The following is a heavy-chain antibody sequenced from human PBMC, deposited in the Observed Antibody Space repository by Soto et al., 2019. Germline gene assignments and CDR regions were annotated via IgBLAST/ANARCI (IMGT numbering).Heavy chain of an antibody. V-gene: IGHV3-48*03. CDR2: ISTSGYST. D-gene: IGHD6-19*01. Sequence: GGSLRLSCAASGFTFSSYEMNWVRRAPGKGLEWISYISTSGYSTYYGDSLKGRFTISRDNAKNSLFLQINSLRAEDTAIYYCARMSVSGDYFDYWGQGALVTVSS. CDR1: GFTFSSYE. CDR3: ARMSVSGDYFDY. J-gene: IGHJ4*02.